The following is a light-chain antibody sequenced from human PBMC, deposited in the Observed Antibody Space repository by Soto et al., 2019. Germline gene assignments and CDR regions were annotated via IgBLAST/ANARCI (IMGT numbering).Light chain of an antibody. J-gene: IGKJ1*01. CDR1: QSVSSN. Sequence: IVLTQSPGTLSLSPGQRATLSCSASQSVSSNLAWYQQKPGQAPRLLIYGASTRATGIPARFSGSGSGTEFTLTISSLQSEDFAIYYCQQYNNWPRTFGQGTKVDIK. CDR2: GAS. V-gene: IGKV3-15*01. CDR3: QQYNNWPRT.